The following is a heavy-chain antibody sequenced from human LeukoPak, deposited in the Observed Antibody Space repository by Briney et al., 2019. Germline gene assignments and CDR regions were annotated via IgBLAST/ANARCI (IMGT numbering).Heavy chain of an antibody. CDR3: GKYAPPTTVETPFFDS. Sequence: PGGSLRLSCAASGFTFSSYAMTWVRQAPGKGLEWVSVIGRYGGDIHYADSVEGRFTISRDNSKNTLYLQMNSLRVEDTAIYYCGKYAPPTTVETPFFDSGGRETLATVSS. CDR2: IGRYGGDI. J-gene: IGHJ4*02. CDR1: GFTFSSYA. D-gene: IGHD4-23*01. V-gene: IGHV3-23*01.